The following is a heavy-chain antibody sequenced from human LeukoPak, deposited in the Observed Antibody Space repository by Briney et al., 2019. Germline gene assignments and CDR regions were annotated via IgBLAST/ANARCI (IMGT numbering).Heavy chain of an antibody. CDR2: ISGSGVST. Sequence: GGSLRLSCAGSGFTFSTYGMSWVRQTPGKGLEWVSAISGSGVSTYYADSVKGRFTISRDNAKNSLYLQMNSLRAEDTAVYYCAELSITMIGGVWGKGTTVTISS. J-gene: IGHJ6*04. CDR3: AELSITMIGGV. CDR1: GFTFSTYG. V-gene: IGHV3-23*01. D-gene: IGHD3-10*02.